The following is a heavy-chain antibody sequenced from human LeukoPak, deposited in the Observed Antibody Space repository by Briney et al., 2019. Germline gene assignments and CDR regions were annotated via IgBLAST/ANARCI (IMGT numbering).Heavy chain of an antibody. V-gene: IGHV4-39*01. J-gene: IGHJ3*02. CDR1: GDSISSITYY. CDR2: ICNGRTT. Sequence: PSETLSLTCTVSGDSISSITYYWAWIRRPPGKGLEWIGSICNGRTTYYNPSLKGRVTMSIDTSKNQFSLKLTSVTAADTAVYYCARAPDIWGQGTMVTVSS. CDR3: ARAPDI.